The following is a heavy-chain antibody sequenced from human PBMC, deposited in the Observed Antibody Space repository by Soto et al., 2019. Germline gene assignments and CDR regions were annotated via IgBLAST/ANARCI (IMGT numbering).Heavy chain of an antibody. Sequence: AGESLKISCKGSGYSFTSYWIGWVRQMPGKGLEWMGIIYPGDSDTRYSPSFQGQVTISADKSISTAYLQWSSLKASDTATYYCARHGYYYDSSGYYGGPYYFDYWGQGTLVTVSS. CDR1: GYSFTSYW. D-gene: IGHD3-22*01. CDR3: ARHGYYYDSSGYYGGPYYFDY. J-gene: IGHJ4*02. CDR2: IYPGDSDT. V-gene: IGHV5-51*01.